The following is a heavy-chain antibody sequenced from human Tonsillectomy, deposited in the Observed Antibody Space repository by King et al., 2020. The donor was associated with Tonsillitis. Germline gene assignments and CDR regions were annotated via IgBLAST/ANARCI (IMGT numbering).Heavy chain of an antibody. J-gene: IGHJ4*02. V-gene: IGHV2-26*01. CDR3: ARTGFWSGYYTFHFDY. CDR1: GFSLSNTRMG. CDR2: IFSNDEK. D-gene: IGHD3-3*01. Sequence: VTLQESGPVLVKPTETLTLTCAVSGFSLSNTRMGVSWIRQPPGKALEWLAHIFSNDEKSYSTSLKSRLTISKDTSKSQVVLTMTNMDPVDTATYYCARTGFWSGYYTFHFDYWGQGTLVTVSS.